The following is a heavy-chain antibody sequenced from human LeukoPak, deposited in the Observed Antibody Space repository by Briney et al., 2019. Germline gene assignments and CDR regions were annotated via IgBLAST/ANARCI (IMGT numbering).Heavy chain of an antibody. V-gene: IGHV4-4*07. D-gene: IGHD6-19*01. CDR3: ANTGYSSGWYNY. Sequence: SETLSLTCTVSGGSISSYYWSWIRQPAGKGLEWIGRIYTSGSTNYNPSLKSRVTMSVDTSKNQFSLKLSSVTAADTAVYYCANTGYSSGWYNYWGQGTLVTVSS. J-gene: IGHJ4*02. CDR2: IYTSGST. CDR1: GGSISSYY.